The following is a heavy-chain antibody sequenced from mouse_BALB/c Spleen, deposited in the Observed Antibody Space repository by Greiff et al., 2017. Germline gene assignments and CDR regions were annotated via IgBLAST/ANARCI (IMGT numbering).Heavy chain of an antibody. V-gene: IGHV2-6-7*01. CDR2: IWGDGST. J-gene: IGHJ2*01. CDR3: ARESLYGNYSYYFDY. D-gene: IGHD2-1*01. CDR1: GFSLTGYG. Sequence: VKLVESGPGLVAPSQSLSITCTVSGFSLTGYGVNWVRQPPGKGLEWLGMIWGDGSTDYNSALKSRLSISKDNSKSQVFLKMNSLQTDDTARYYCARESLYGNYSYYFDYWGQGTTLTVSS.